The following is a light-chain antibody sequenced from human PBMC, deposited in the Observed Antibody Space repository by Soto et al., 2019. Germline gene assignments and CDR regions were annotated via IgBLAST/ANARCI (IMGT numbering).Light chain of an antibody. Sequence: ENVLTQSPDILYVYPGEGATLSCRASQSVTTGYLAWYQQKPGQAPRLLIYGTSSRATGVPDRFRASGSGTDFTPTITRLEPEDVAVYYCQQFGDSLWTFGQGTRVEIK. CDR1: QSVTTGY. J-gene: IGKJ1*01. CDR3: QQFGDSLWT. CDR2: GTS. V-gene: IGKV3-20*01.